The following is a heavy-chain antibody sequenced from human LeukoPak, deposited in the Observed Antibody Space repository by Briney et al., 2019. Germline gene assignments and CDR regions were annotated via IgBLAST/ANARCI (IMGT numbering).Heavy chain of an antibody. Sequence: SETLSLTCAVYGGSFSGYYWSWIRHPPGKGLEWIGEINHSGSTNNNPSLKSRVTISVDTSKNQISLKLSSVTAADTAVYYCARCYGSGSYNWFDPWGQGTLVTVSS. J-gene: IGHJ5*02. V-gene: IGHV4-34*01. D-gene: IGHD3-10*01. CDR2: INHSGST. CDR3: ARCYGSGSYNWFDP. CDR1: GGSFSGYY.